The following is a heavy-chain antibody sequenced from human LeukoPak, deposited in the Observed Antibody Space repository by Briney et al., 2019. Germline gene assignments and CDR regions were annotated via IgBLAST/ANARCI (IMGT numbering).Heavy chain of an antibody. Sequence: GGSLRLSCAASGFTFSSYSMNWVRQAPGEGLEWVSSISSSSSYIYYADSVKGRFTISRDNAKNSLYLQMNSLRAEDTAVYYCARLAVEGSSYYFDYWGQGTLVTVSS. CDR3: ARLAVEGSSYYFDY. CDR2: ISSSSSYI. CDR1: GFTFSSYS. D-gene: IGHD6-19*01. V-gene: IGHV3-21*01. J-gene: IGHJ4*02.